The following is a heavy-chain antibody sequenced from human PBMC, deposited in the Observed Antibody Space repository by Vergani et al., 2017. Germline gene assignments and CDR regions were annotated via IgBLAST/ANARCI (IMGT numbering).Heavy chain of an antibody. CDR1: GFTVSSNY. J-gene: IGHJ3*02. V-gene: IGHV3-53*04. Sequence: EVQLVESGGGLVQPGGSLRLSCAASGFTVSSNYMSWVRQAPGKGLEWVSVIYSGGSTYYADSVKGRFTISRHNSKNTLYLQMNSLRAEDTAVYYCARGRLPTPTDAFDIWGQGTMVTVFS. CDR2: IYSGGST. CDR3: ARGRLPTPTDAFDI.